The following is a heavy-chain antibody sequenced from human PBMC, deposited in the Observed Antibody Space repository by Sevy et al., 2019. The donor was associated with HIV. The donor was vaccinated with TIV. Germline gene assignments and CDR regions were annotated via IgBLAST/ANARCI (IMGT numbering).Heavy chain of an antibody. J-gene: IGHJ4*02. D-gene: IGHD4-17*01. Sequence: GGCLRLSCAASGFTFNNAWMSCVRQAPGKGLEWVGRIKSKTDGGTTDYAAPVKGRFTISRDDSKNTLLLQMNSLHSADSAVYYCATDRDHGHYAGGFDSWGQGTLVRVSS. CDR1: GFTFNNAW. V-gene: IGHV3-15*01. CDR2: IKSKTDGGTT. CDR3: ATDRDHGHYAGGFDS.